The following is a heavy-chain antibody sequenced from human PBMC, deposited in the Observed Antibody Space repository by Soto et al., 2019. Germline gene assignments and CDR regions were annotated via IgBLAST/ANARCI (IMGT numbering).Heavy chain of an antibody. Sequence: QVQLVESGGGVVQPGRSLRLSCAASGFTFSSYGMHWVRQAPGKGLEWVAVIWYDGSNKYYADSVKGRFTISRDKSKNTLYLQMNSLRAEDTAVYYCARGGGSGYYNFYFDYWGQGTLVTVSS. CDR3: ARGGGSGYYNFYFDY. CDR1: GFTFSSYG. D-gene: IGHD3-3*01. J-gene: IGHJ4*02. V-gene: IGHV3-33*01. CDR2: IWYDGSNK.